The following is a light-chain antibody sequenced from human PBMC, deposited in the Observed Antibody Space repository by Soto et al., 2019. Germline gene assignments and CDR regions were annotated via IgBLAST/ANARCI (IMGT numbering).Light chain of an antibody. CDR2: DAS. V-gene: IGKV3-11*01. CDR3: HQRSTFT. Sequence: EIVLTQSPATLSLSPGERATLSCRASQSVSSYLAWYQQKPGQAPRLLIYDASNRATGIPARFSGSGSGTDFTLTISSLEPEDFAVYYCHQRSTFTFGPGTKVDIK. CDR1: QSVSSY. J-gene: IGKJ3*01.